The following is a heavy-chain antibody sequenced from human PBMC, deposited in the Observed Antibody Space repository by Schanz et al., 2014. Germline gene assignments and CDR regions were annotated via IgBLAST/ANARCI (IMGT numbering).Heavy chain of an antibody. V-gene: IGHV3-53*01. CDR2: LYINAGST. D-gene: IGHD2-21*01. CDR3: ARDEGRDGYNLAVDV. CDR1: GFSVSTNY. Sequence: EVQLVESGGGLIQPGGSLRLSCAVSGFSVSTNYMSWARQAPGKGLEWISSLYINAGSTRYADSVKGRFFISRDSSKNTLFLQMNSRRADDTAIYFCARDEGRDGYNLAVDVWGQGTLVTVSS. J-gene: IGHJ3*01.